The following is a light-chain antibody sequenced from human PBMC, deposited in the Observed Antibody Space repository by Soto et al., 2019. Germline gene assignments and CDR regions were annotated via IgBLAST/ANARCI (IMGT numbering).Light chain of an antibody. CDR2: AAS. V-gene: IGKV1-39*01. CDR3: QQSYSTSPIT. CDR1: ETISTF. J-gene: IGKJ5*01. Sequence: DIKMTQTPSSLSASVGDGVTLTCRASETISTFLNWYQHKPGKAPKLLIYAASRLQSGVPSRFSGSGSGTDFTLTINGLQPEDFASYYCQQSYSTSPITFGQGTRLEI.